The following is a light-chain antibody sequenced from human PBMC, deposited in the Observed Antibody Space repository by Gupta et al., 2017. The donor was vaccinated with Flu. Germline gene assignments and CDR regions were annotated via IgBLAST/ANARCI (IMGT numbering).Light chain of an antibody. CDR2: RNN. Sequence: QARLPQPPSVPKALRQTATLTSPGNSNDVGHQGATWPQQHQGHPPKALSDRNNNRPSGLSERVSASRSRNTASLTMTGLQPEDEADDDCSAWDNSLNAVVFGTGTKVTVL. J-gene: IGLJ1*01. CDR3: SAWDNSLNAVV. V-gene: IGLV10-54*04. CDR1: SNDVGHQG.